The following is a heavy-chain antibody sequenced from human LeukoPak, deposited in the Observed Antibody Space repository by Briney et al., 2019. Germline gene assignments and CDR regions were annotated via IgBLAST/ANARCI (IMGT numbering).Heavy chain of an antibody. J-gene: IGHJ4*02. D-gene: IGHD6-19*01. Sequence: HPGGSLRLSCAASGFTFSSYGMHWVRQAPGKGLEWVAVIWYDGSNRYYADSVKGRFIISRDNSKTTLYLQMNSLRAEDTAVYYCARGSVADSFDYWGQGTLVTVSS. CDR2: IWYDGSNR. CDR1: GFTFSSYG. CDR3: ARGSVADSFDY. V-gene: IGHV3-33*01.